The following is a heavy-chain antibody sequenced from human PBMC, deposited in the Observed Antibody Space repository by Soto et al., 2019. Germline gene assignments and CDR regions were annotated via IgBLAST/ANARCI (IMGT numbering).Heavy chain of an antibody. V-gene: IGHV1-3*01. CDR3: ARSGKAGITVAGRVDY. J-gene: IGHJ4*02. CDR1: EYFTSYA. D-gene: IGHD6-19*01. Sequence: QVQLVQSGAEVKKPGASVKVSCKASEYFTSYAMNWVRQAPGQRLEWMGWINAGNGDTKYSQKFQGRVTFTRDTSASTAYMELSSLGSEDTAVYYCARSGKAGITVAGRVDYWGQGTLVIVSS. CDR2: INAGNGDT.